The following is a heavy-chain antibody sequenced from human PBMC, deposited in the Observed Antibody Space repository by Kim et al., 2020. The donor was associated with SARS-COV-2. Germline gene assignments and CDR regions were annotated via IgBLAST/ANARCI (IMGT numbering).Heavy chain of an antibody. D-gene: IGHD6-13*01. J-gene: IGHJ1*01. CDR3: AKDARIAAAGTRGAEYFQH. CDR1: GFTFSSYA. CDR2: ISGSGGSA. V-gene: IGHV3-23*01. Sequence: GGSLRLSCAASGFTFSSYAMSWVRQAPGKGLEWVSAISGSGGSAYYADSVKGRFTISRDNSKNTLYLQMNSLRAEDTAVYYCAKDARIAAAGTRGAEYFQHWGQGTLVTVSS.